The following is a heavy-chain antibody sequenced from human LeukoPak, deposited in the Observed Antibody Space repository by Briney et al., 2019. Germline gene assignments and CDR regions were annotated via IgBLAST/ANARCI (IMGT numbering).Heavy chain of an antibody. CDR2: ISSSSSYI. CDR3: ARDRAAAGRDY. D-gene: IGHD6-13*01. CDR1: GFTFSSYS. Sequence: GGSLRLSCAASGFTFSSYSMNWVRQAPGRGLEWVSSISSSSSYIYCADSVKGRFTISRDNAKNSLYLQMNSLRAEDTAVYYCARDRAAAGRDYWGQGTLVTVSS. J-gene: IGHJ4*02. V-gene: IGHV3-21*01.